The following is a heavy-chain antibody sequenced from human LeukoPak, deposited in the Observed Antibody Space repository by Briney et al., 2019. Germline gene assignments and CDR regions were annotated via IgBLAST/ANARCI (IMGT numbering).Heavy chain of an antibody. CDR1: GFTFSSYG. D-gene: IGHD1-26*01. V-gene: IGHV3-30*03. J-gene: IGHJ4*02. CDR3: ARVQRLVGATISDY. Sequence: GRSLRLSCAASGFTFSSYGMHWVRQAPGKGLEWVAVISYDGSNKYYADSVKGRFTISRDNAKNSLYLQMNSLRAEDTAVYYCARVQRLVGATISDYWGQGTLVTVSS. CDR2: ISYDGSNK.